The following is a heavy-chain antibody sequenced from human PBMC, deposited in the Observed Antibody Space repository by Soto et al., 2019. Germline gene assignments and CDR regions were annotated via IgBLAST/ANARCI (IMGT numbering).Heavy chain of an antibody. CDR2: IYWDDDK. CDR1: GFSLSTSGVG. Sequence: QITLKESGPTLVKPTQTLTLTCTFSGFSLSTSGVGVGWIRQPPGKALEWLAVIYWDDDKRSSSSLKSRITIIKDTSKNQVVLTMTNMDPVDTATYYCAHHPYYGLGTYSFDYWGQGILVTVSS. CDR3: AHHPYYGLGTYSFDY. V-gene: IGHV2-5*02. J-gene: IGHJ4*02. D-gene: IGHD3-10*01.